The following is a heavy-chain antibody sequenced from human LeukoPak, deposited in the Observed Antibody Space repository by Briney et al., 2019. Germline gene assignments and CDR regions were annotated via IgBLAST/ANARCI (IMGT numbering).Heavy chain of an antibody. CDR2: FDPEDGET. CDR3: TTCLNGAGQPVAIYYYGMDV. CDR1: GYTLTEMS. D-gene: IGHD2-2*01. J-gene: IGHJ6*02. Sequence: GASVKVSCKVSGYTLTEMSIHWVRQAPGGAREGMGGFDPEDGETVYAPKFQGRVTMTEDTSADTAYMELSSLRSEDTAVYYCTTCLNGAGQPVAIYYYGMDVWGQGTTVTVSS. V-gene: IGHV1-24*01.